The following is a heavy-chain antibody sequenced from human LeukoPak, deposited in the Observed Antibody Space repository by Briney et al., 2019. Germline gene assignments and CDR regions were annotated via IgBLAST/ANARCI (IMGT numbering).Heavy chain of an antibody. Sequence: SETLSLTCAVYGGSFSGYYWSWIRQPPGKGLEWIGEINHSGSTNYNPSLKSRLTISVDKSNNQFSLKLSSVTAADTAIYYCAREPRGIPYVWFDSWGQGTLVTVSS. CDR3: AREPRGIPYVWFDS. CDR2: INHSGST. CDR1: GGSFSGYY. D-gene: IGHD2-21*01. V-gene: IGHV4-34*01. J-gene: IGHJ5*01.